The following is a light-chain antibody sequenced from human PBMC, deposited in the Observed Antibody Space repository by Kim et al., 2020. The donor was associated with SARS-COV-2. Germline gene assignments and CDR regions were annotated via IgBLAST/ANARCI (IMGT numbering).Light chain of an antibody. CDR1: NIGSKS. CDR2: YDS. V-gene: IGLV3-21*04. Sequence: QGKTARITWGGNNIGSKSVHWYQQKPGQAPVLVIYYDSDRPSGIPERFSGSNSGNTATLTISRVEAGDEADYYCQVWDSSSDHPVFGGGTKLTVL. CDR3: QVWDSSSDHPV. J-gene: IGLJ3*02.